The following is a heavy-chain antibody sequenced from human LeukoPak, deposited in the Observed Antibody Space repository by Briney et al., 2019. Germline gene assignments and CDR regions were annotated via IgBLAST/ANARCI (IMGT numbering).Heavy chain of an antibody. CDR2: ISSSSSTI. CDR1: GFTLSSYS. D-gene: IGHD3-16*01. CDR3: AKDYVGGYYYYMDV. J-gene: IGHJ6*03. Sequence: GGSLRLSCAASGFTLSSYSMNWVRQAPGKGLEWVSYISSSSSTIYYADSVKGRFTISRDNSKNTLYLQMNSLRAEDTAVYYCAKDYVGGYYYYMDVWGKGTTVTVSS. V-gene: IGHV3-48*01.